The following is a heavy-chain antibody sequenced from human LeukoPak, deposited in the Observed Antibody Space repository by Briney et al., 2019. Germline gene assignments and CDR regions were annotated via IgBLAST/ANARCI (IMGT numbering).Heavy chain of an antibody. V-gene: IGHV4-4*02. D-gene: IGHD2-15*01. J-gene: IGHJ3*02. CDR3: ARRAYTVVVVAATPVDAFDI. Sequence: PSETLSLTCSVSGGSISNNNWWSWVRQSPGKGLEWIGNIYHSGTTHYNPSLKSRVTISVDTSKNQFSLKLSSVTAADTAVYYCARRAYTVVVVAATPVDAFDIWGQGTMVTVSS. CDR2: IYHSGTT. CDR1: GGSISNNNW.